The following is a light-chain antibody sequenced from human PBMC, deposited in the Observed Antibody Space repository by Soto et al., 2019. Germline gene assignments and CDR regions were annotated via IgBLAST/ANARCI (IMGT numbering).Light chain of an antibody. J-gene: IGKJ1*01. CDR3: QQYGSSPRRT. Sequence: EIVLPQSPGTLSVSPGETATLSCRASESISSNLAWYQQKPGQAPRLLIYAASTRATGIPARFSGSGSGTEFSLTISSLQSEDFAVYYCQQYGSSPRRTFGQGTKVDIK. CDR2: AAS. CDR1: ESISSN. V-gene: IGKV3-15*01.